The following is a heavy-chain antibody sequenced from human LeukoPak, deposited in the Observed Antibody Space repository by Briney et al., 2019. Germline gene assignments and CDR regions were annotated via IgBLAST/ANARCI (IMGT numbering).Heavy chain of an antibody. D-gene: IGHD4-17*01. CDR3: ARTGDYAYYYYGMDV. V-gene: IGHV1-8*01. Sequence: ASVKVSCKAPGYTFTSYDINWVRQATGQGLKWLEWMNPNSGNTGYAQKFQGRVTMTRNTSISTAYMELSSLRSEDTAVYYCARTGDYAYYYYGMDVWGQGTTVTVSS. J-gene: IGHJ6*02. CDR1: GYTFTSYD. CDR2: MNPNSGNT.